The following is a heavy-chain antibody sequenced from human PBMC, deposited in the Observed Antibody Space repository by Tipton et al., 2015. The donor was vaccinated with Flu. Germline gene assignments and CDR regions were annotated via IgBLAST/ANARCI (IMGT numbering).Heavy chain of an antibody. CDR2: INHSGST. V-gene: IGHV4-34*01. Sequence: TLSLTCAVYGGSFSGYYWSWIRQPPGKGLEWIGEINHSGSTNYNPSLKGRVTISVDTSKNQFSLKLSSVTAADTAVYYCARGLEIPLTIFGVVTPPHYFDYWGQGTLVTVSS. CDR3: ARGLEIPLTIFGVVTPPHYFDY. CDR1: GGSFSGYY. D-gene: IGHD3-3*01. J-gene: IGHJ4*02.